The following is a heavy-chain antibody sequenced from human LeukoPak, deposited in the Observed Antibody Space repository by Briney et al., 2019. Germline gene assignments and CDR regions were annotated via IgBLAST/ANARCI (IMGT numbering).Heavy chain of an antibody. V-gene: IGHV3-23*01. CDR3: AKSLFTSATGTGRAFHI. D-gene: IGHD1-1*01. CDR1: GAASGFTFSGYG. J-gene: IGHJ3*02. CDR2: ISASGDVT. Sequence: GGSLRLSCAASGAASGFTFSGYGMHWVRQAPGRGLEWVSAISASGDVTFHADSVRGRFTISRDNSKSTLFLQMNDLRVEDTAKFYCAKSLFTSATGTGRAFHIWGQGTMVSVSS.